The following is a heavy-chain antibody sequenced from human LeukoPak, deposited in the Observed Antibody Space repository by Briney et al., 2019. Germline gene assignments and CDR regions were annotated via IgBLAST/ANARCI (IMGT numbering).Heavy chain of an antibody. D-gene: IGHD6-13*01. CDR3: AKGSQRLVVVMDV. V-gene: IGHV3-33*06. CDR1: GFTFSSYG. CDR2: IWYDGSNK. Sequence: GGPLRLSCAASGFTFSSYGMHWVRQAPGKGLEWVAVIWYDGSNKYYADSVKGRFTISRDNSKNTLYLQMNSLRAEDTGLYYCAKGSQRLVVVMDVWGQGTTVTVSS. J-gene: IGHJ6*02.